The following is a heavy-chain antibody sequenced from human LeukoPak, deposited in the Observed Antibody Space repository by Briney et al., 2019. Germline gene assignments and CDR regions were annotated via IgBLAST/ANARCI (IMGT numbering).Heavy chain of an antibody. CDR1: GYTFTGYY. J-gene: IGHJ2*01. V-gene: IGHV1-2*02. CDR2: INPNSGGT. CDR3: ARHPGKVTNDWYFAL. D-gene: IGHD4-23*01. Sequence: ASVRVSCKASGYTFTGYYMHWVRQAPGQGLEWMGWINPNSGGTNYAQKFQGRVTMTRDTSITTAYMELSRLSSDDTAVYYCARHPGKVTNDWYFALSGRGKLLTVSS.